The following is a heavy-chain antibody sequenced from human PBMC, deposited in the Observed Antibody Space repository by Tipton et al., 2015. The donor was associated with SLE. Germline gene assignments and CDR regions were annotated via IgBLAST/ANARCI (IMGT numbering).Heavy chain of an antibody. Sequence: LRLSCAVYGGSFSGYYWSWIRQPPGKGLEWIGEINHSGSTNYNPSLKSRVTISVDTSKNQFSLKLSSVTAADTAVYYCARGNSLYSSSSGRWFDPWGQGTLVTVSS. V-gene: IGHV4-34*01. CDR3: ARGNSLYSSSSGRWFDP. CDR1: GGSFSGYY. J-gene: IGHJ5*02. CDR2: INHSGST. D-gene: IGHD6-13*01.